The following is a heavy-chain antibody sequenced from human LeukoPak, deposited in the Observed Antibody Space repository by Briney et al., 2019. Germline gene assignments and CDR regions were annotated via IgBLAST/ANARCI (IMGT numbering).Heavy chain of an antibody. CDR3: ARGQSLGGREEDLYYYGMDV. CDR1: GFTFSSYN. J-gene: IGHJ6*02. D-gene: IGHD6-25*01. Sequence: GGSLRLSCAASGFTFSSYNMNWVRQAPGKGLEWVSSISSSSSYIYYADSVKGRFTISRDNAKNSLYLQMNSLRAEDTAVYYCARGQSLGGREEDLYYYGMDVWGQGTTATVSS. CDR2: ISSSSSYI. V-gene: IGHV3-21*01.